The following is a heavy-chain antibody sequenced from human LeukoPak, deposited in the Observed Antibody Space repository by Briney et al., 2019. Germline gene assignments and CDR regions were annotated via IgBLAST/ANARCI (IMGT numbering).Heavy chain of an antibody. V-gene: IGHV4-59*01. J-gene: IGHJ4*02. CDR1: GGSISSYY. D-gene: IGHD2-2*01. CDR2: IYYSGST. CDR3: ARVGSSTNGEIDY. Sequence: SETLSLTGTVSGGSISSYYWSWIRQPPGKGLEWIGYIYYSGSTNYNPSLKSRVTISVDTSKNQFSLKLSSVTAADTAVYYCARVGSSTNGEIDYWGQGTLVTVSS.